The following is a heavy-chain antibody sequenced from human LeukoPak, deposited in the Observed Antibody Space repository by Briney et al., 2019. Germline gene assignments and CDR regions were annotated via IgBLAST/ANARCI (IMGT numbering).Heavy chain of an antibody. CDR1: GFTFSSYW. Sequence: GGSLRLSCAASGFTFSSYWMSWVRQAPGKGLEWVANIKQDGSEKYYVDSVKGRFTISRDNAKNSLYLQMNSPRAEDTAVYYCARDSASGYDPPFDYWGQGTLVTVSS. V-gene: IGHV3-7*03. D-gene: IGHD5-12*01. CDR2: IKQDGSEK. J-gene: IGHJ4*02. CDR3: ARDSASGYDPPFDY.